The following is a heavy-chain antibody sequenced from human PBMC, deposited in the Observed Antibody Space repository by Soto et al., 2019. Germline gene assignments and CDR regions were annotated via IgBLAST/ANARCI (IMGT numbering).Heavy chain of an antibody. V-gene: IGHV4-39*01. Sequence: PSETLSLTCTVSVASSTGSGYTWAWFAKPPGKGLEWIGSIYYSGSTYYNPSLKSRVTISVDTSKNQFSLKLSSVTAADTAVYYCASPKIAFYNWFDPWGQGTLVTVSS. CDR2: IYYSGST. D-gene: IGHD3-3*02. CDR1: VASSTGSGYT. CDR3: ASPKIAFYNWFDP. J-gene: IGHJ5*02.